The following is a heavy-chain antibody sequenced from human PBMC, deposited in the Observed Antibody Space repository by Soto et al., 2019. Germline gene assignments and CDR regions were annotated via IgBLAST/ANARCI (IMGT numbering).Heavy chain of an antibody. CDR3: ARYDGSYGMDV. CDR1: GYTFTSYA. D-gene: IGHD3-10*01. J-gene: IGHJ6*02. Sequence: ASVKVSCKASGYTFTSYAMHWVRQAPGQRLEWMGWINAGNGNTKYSQKFQGRVTMTTDTSTSTAYMELRSLRSDDTAVYYCARYDGSYGMDVWGQGTTVTVSS. CDR2: INAGNGNT. V-gene: IGHV1-3*01.